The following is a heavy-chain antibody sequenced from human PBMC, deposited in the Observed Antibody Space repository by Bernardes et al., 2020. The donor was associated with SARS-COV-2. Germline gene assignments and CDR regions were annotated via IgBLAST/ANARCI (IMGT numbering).Heavy chain of an antibody. J-gene: IGHJ6*02. CDR3: ARHITPGSGWWVEAVDV. Sequence: GAFLKTSSKGSGYSITSYWSGWVRPIPGKGLEWMGIIYPGDSDTRYSPSVQGQVTISADKAISTAYLQWSSLKASDTAMYYCARHITPGSGWWVEAVDVWSQGTTVTVSS. CDR1: GYSITSYW. CDR2: IYPGDSDT. V-gene: IGHV5-51*01. D-gene: IGHD6-19*01.